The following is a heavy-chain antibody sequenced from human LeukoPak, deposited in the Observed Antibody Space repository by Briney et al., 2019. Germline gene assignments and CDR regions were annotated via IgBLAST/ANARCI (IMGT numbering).Heavy chain of an antibody. J-gene: IGHJ5*02. D-gene: IGHD5-24*01. CDR1: GGSFSGYY. CDR3: ARRATTRRMASSWFDP. V-gene: IGHV4-34*01. Sequence: SETLSLTCAVYGGSFSGYYWSWIRQPPGKGLEWIGEINHSGSTNYNPSLKSRVTKSVDTSKNQFSLKLSSVTAADTAVYYCARRATTRRMASSWFDPWGQGTLVTVSS. CDR2: INHSGST.